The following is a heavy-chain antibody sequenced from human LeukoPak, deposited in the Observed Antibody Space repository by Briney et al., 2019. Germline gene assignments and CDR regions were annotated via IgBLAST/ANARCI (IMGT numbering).Heavy chain of an antibody. J-gene: IGHJ6*03. CDR3: ARDYSSSSWYYYYYYMDV. CDR2: IYHSGST. Sequence: SGTLSLTCAVSGGSISSSNWWSWVRQPPGKGLEWIGEIYHSGSTNYNPSLKSRVTISVDKSKNQFSLKLSSVTAADTAVYYRARDYSSSSWYYYYYYMDVWGKGTTVTVSS. CDR1: GGSISSSNW. V-gene: IGHV4-4*02. D-gene: IGHD6-13*01.